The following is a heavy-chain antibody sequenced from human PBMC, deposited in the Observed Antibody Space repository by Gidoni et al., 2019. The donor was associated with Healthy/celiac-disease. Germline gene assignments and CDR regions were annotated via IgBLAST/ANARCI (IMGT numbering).Heavy chain of an antibody. D-gene: IGHD3-9*01. CDR3: ARGGEDDIVTGSNWFDP. CDR2: SSAYNGNT. Sequence: QVQLVQSGAEVKKPGASVKVSCKASGYTFTSYGISWVRQAPGQGLEWMGWSSAYNGNTNYAQKLQGRVTMTTDTSTSTDYMELRSLRSDDTAVYYCARGGEDDIVTGSNWFDPWGQGTLVTVSS. V-gene: IGHV1-18*01. J-gene: IGHJ5*02. CDR1: GYTFTSYG.